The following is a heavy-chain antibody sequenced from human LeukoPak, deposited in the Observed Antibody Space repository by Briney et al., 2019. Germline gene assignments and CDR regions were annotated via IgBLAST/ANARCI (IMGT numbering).Heavy chain of an antibody. J-gene: IGHJ4*02. CDR1: ASTYRSYD. CDR2: MNPKRCDT. Sequence: GASVKVSCKSSASTYRSYDINWVRQATGQGLEWMGWMNPKRCDTGYTQRFQGRVTMTREPSINTAYIELSTLGSEDTAVYCCARRPDGMGSHFDFWGQGTLVTVSS. CDR3: ARRPDGMGSHFDF. D-gene: IGHD3-10*01. V-gene: IGHV1-8*02.